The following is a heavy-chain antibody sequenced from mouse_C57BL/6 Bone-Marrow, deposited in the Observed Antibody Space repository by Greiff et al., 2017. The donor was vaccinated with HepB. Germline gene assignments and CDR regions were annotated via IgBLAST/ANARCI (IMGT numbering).Heavy chain of an antibody. CDR3: ARGRPPYDYSYYFDY. CDR1: GYTFTSYW. J-gene: IGHJ2*01. D-gene: IGHD2-4*01. Sequence: EVQRVESGTVLARPGASVKMSCKTSGYTFTSYWMHWVKQRPGQGLEWIGAIYPGNSDTSYNQKFKGKAKLTAVTSASTAYMELSSLTNEDSAVYYCARGRPPYDYSYYFDYWGQGTTLTVSS. V-gene: IGHV1-5*01. CDR2: IYPGNSDT.